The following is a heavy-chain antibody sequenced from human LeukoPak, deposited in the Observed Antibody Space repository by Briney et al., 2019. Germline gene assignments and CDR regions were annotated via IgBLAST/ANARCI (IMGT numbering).Heavy chain of an antibody. V-gene: IGHV3-21*01. CDR3: ARGGHSSSWYRPLDY. D-gene: IGHD6-13*01. J-gene: IGHJ4*02. CDR2: ISSSSSYI. Sequence: PGGSLRLSCAASGFTFSSYSMTWVRQAPGKGLEWVSSISSSSSYIYYADSVKGRFTISRDNAKNSLYLQMNSLRAEDTAVYYCARGGHSSSWYRPLDYWGQGTLVTVSS. CDR1: GFTFSSYS.